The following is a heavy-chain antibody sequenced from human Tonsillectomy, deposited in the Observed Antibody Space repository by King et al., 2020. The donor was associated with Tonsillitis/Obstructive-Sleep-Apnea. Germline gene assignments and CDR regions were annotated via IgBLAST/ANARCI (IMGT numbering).Heavy chain of an antibody. CDR1: GGSINSGAYY. CDR3: ARIYSGGSHDGAFHV. V-gene: IGHV4-31*03. J-gene: IGHJ3*01. D-gene: IGHD2-15*01. CDR2: IHYSGST. Sequence: VQLQESGPGLVKPSETLSLTCTVSGGSINSGAYYWNWIRQHPGKGLEWIGDIHYSGSTDYNPSLKSRITISVDTSKNQFSLRLSFVTAADTAVYSCARIYSGGSHDGAFHVLGQGTLVIVSS.